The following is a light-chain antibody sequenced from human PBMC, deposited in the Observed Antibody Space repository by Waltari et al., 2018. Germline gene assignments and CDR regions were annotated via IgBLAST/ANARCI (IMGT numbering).Light chain of an antibody. Sequence: DIVMTQSPDSLAVSLGVRATINCKSSQSVLYSSNNKNYLAWYQQKPGQPPKLLIYWASTRESGVPDRFSGSGSGTDFTLTISSLQAEDVAVYYCQQYYSSPWMFGQGTKVEIK. J-gene: IGKJ1*01. CDR2: WAS. CDR1: QSVLYSSNNKNY. CDR3: QQYYSSPWM. V-gene: IGKV4-1*01.